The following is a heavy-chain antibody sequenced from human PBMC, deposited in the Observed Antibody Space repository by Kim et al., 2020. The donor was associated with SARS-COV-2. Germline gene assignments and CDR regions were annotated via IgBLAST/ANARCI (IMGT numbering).Heavy chain of an antibody. D-gene: IGHD3-10*01. V-gene: IGHV4-39*07. CDR1: GGSISSSSYY. CDR3: ARDAKLWFGESTSYYFDY. CDR2: IYYSGST. Sequence: SETLSLTCTVSGGSISSSSYYWGWIRQPPGKGLEWIGSIYYSGSTYYNPSLKSRVTISVDTSKNQFSLKLSSVTAADTAVYYCARDAKLWFGESTSYYFDYWGQGTLVTVSS. J-gene: IGHJ4*02.